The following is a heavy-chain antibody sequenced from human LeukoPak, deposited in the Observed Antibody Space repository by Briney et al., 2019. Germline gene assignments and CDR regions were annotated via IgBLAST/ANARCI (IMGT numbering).Heavy chain of an antibody. V-gene: IGHV3-30*18. Sequence: GGSLRLSCAASGFTFSSYSMNWVRQAPGKGLEWVAVISYDGSNKYYADSVKGRFTISRDNSKNTLYLQMNSLRAEDTAVYYCAKGGYYFDYWGQGTLVTVSS. D-gene: IGHD3-22*01. J-gene: IGHJ4*02. CDR1: GFTFSSYS. CDR2: ISYDGSNK. CDR3: AKGGYYFDY.